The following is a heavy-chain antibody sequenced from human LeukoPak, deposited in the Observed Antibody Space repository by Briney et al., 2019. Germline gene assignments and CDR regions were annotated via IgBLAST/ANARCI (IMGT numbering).Heavy chain of an antibody. CDR2: FDPEDGET. Sequence: GASVKVSCKVSGYTLTELSMHWVRQAPGKGLEWMGGFDPEDGETIYAQKFQGRVTMTEDTSTDTAYMELSSLRSEDTAVYYCATDPQEVRGVNYYYYYMDVWGKGTTVTVSS. V-gene: IGHV1-24*01. D-gene: IGHD3-10*01. J-gene: IGHJ6*03. CDR1: GYTLTELS. CDR3: ATDPQEVRGVNYYYYYMDV.